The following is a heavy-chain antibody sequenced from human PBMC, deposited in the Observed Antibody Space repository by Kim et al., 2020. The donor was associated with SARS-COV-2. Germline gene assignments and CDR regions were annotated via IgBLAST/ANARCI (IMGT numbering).Heavy chain of an antibody. CDR3: ARERYYDSSGYAHYFDY. Sequence: GKGRFTISRDNSKNTLYLQMNSLRAEDTAVYYCARERYYDSSGYAHYFDYWGQGTLVTVSS. V-gene: IGHV3-53*01. J-gene: IGHJ4*02. D-gene: IGHD3-22*01.